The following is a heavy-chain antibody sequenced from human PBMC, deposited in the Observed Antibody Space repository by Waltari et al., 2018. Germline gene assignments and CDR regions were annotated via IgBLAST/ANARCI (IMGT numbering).Heavy chain of an antibody. Sequence: QVQLQESGPGLVKPSETLSLTCTVSGGSISNYYWSWIRQPPGKGLEWIGYIYYTGSTNYNPSLKSRVTISVDTSKNQFSLNLNSVTAADTAMYYCARTYYDTSSFWVDYFDFWGQGTLVTVSS. CDR2: IYYTGST. D-gene: IGHD3-22*01. J-gene: IGHJ4*02. CDR3: ARTYYDTSSFWVDYFDF. CDR1: GGSISNYY. V-gene: IGHV4-59*01.